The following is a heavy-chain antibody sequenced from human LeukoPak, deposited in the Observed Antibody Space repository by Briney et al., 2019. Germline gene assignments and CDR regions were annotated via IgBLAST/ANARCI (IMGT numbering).Heavy chain of an antibody. CDR3: ARERLTSGYSSGWLHDAFDI. CDR2: IYYSGST. CDR1: GGSISSYY. D-gene: IGHD6-19*01. Sequence: PSETLSLTCTVSGGSISSYYWGWIRQPPGKGLEWIGSIYYSGSTYYNPSLKSRVTISVDTSKNQFSLKLSSVTAADTAVYYCARERLTSGYSSGWLHDAFDIWGQGTMVTVSS. J-gene: IGHJ3*02. V-gene: IGHV4-39*07.